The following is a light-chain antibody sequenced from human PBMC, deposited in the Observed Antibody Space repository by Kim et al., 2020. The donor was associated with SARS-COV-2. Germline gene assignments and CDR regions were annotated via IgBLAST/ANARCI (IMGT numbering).Light chain of an antibody. CDR3: QKYNGAPWT. J-gene: IGKJ1*01. Sequence: ASGGDRVTITCRASQGISINVAWYQQKPGDVPKLLIYDASALLSGVPSRCSGSGSGTDFTLTISSLQPEDVATYYCQKYNGAPWTFGQGTKVEIK. CDR2: DAS. V-gene: IGKV1-27*01. CDR1: QGISIN.